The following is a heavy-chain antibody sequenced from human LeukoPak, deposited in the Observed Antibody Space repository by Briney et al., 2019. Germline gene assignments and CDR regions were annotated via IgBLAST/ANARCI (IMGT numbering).Heavy chain of an antibody. J-gene: IGHJ4*02. D-gene: IGHD6-19*01. CDR3: AIGGVAGTWY. Sequence: GGSLRLSCAASGFTFSTYSMNWVRQAPGKGLEWVSYITSSSGTIYYADSVKGRFTISRDNAKNSLYLQMNSLRDEDTAVYYCAIGGVAGTWYWGQGILVTVSS. V-gene: IGHV3-48*02. CDR1: GFTFSTYS. CDR2: ITSSSGTI.